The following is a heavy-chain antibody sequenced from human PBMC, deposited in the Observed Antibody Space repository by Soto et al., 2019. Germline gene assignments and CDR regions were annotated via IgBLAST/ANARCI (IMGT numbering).Heavy chain of an antibody. Sequence: QITLNESGPTQVKPRQTLTLTCTFSGFSLTTSGVGVGWIRQSPGKAPEWLALIYWDDDKRYSPSLKSRLTITKYTSKNQVVLTMAALDPADTATYYCAHRVLRTVFGLVTTTAIYFDFWGQGTPVAVSS. CDR3: AHRVLRTVFGLVTTTAIYFDF. CDR1: GFSLTTSGVG. V-gene: IGHV2-5*02. CDR2: IYWDDDK. D-gene: IGHD3-3*01. J-gene: IGHJ4*02.